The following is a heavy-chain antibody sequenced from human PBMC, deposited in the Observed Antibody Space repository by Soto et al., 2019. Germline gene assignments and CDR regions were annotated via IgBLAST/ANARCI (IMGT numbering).Heavy chain of an antibody. Sequence: GALRLSCAGSGWIVGSNYMSWVRQATGKGPEWVALIYSGGTTHYAEAVKGRFTISRDKSKNTLYLQMNSLRAEDTAVYYCARRWGWGHGTMVTVSS. D-gene: IGHD1-26*01. CDR3: ARRWG. CDR2: IYSGGTT. V-gene: IGHV3-66*01. CDR1: GWIVGSNY. J-gene: IGHJ3*01.